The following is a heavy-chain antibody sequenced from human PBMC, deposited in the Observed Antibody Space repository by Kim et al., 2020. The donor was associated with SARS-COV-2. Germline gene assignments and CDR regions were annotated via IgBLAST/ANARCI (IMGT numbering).Heavy chain of an antibody. D-gene: IGHD4-4*01. V-gene: IGHV4-39*01. CDR2: T. J-gene: IGHJ4*02. Sequence: THYHPSLNSRLTISIGTSKNQFSLKLNSVTAADTALYSCARVDSNYFDYWGQETLVTVSS. CDR3: ARVDSNYFDY.